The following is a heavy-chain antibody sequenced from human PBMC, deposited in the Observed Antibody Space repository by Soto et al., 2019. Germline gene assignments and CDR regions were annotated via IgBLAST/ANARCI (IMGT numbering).Heavy chain of an antibody. J-gene: IGHJ4*02. CDR3: AKDITTSTAAGPNFDY. D-gene: IGHD6-13*01. CDR2: ISWNSGSI. V-gene: IGHV3-9*01. CDR1: GFTFDDYA. Sequence: GGSLRLSCAASGFTFDDYAMHWVRQAPGKGLEWVSGISWNSGSIGYADSVKGRFTISRDNAKNSLYLQMNSLRAEDTALYYCAKDITTSTAAGPNFDYWGQGTLVTVSS.